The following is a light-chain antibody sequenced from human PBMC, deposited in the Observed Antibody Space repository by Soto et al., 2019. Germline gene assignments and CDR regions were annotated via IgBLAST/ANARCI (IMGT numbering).Light chain of an antibody. CDR3: SSYAGINPA. CDR2: GVN. Sequence: QSVLTQPPSASGSLGQSVAISCTGSSSDVGGYNYVSWYQQHPGKAPKLIIYGVNQRPSGVPDRFSGSKYGNTASLTVSGLQAEDEADYYCSSYAGINPAFGGGTKVTVL. V-gene: IGLV2-8*01. CDR1: SSDVGGYNY. J-gene: IGLJ2*01.